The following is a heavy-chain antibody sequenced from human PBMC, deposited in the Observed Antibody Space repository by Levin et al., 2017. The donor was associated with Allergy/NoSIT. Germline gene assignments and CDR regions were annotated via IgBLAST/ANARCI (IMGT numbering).Heavy chain of an antibody. CDR1: GYSFTSYW. J-gene: IGHJ2*01. D-gene: IGHD4-17*01. CDR2: IYPGDSDT. Sequence: GESLKISCQGSGYSFTSYWIGWVRQMPGKGLEWMGIIYPGDSDTRYSPSFQGQVTISADKSISTAYLQWSSLKASDTAMYYCARGGDNAPSYWYFDLWGRGTLVTVSS. CDR3: ARGGDNAPSYWYFDL. V-gene: IGHV5-51*01.